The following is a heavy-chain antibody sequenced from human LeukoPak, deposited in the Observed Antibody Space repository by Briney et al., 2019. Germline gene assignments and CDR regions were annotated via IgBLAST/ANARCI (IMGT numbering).Heavy chain of an antibody. D-gene: IGHD3-9*01. V-gene: IGHV1-18*01. CDR3: ARDLNYVTLGYNILADVGYYFDY. J-gene: IGHJ4*02. Sequence: ASVNVSCKTSVYTFTMYGVSWVRQAPGRGLQWLGWISPRNGNTAYAQDLQGRVTMTTDTSTTTAYLELRSLRSDDTAIYYCARDLNYVTLGYNILADVGYYFDYWGQGSLVTVSS. CDR2: ISPRNGNT. CDR1: VYTFTMYG.